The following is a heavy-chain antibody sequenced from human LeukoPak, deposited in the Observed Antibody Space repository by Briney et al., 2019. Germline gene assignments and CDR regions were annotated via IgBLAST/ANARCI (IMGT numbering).Heavy chain of an antibody. CDR3: AAFSTSDFDY. Sequence: ASVKVSCKASGYTCTSYYMHWVRQAPGQALEWMGIINPSGGSTSYAQKFQGRVTMTRDTSTSTVYMELSSVRSEDTAVYYCAAFSTSDFDYWGQGTLVTVSS. CDR2: INPSGGST. CDR1: GYTCTSYY. V-gene: IGHV1-46*01. J-gene: IGHJ4*02.